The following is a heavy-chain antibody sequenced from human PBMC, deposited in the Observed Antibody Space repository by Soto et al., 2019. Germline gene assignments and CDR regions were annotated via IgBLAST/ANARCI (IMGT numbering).Heavy chain of an antibody. CDR3: ARTSNLVAETDY. CDR2: ISSSSSTI. CDR1: GFTFSSYS. D-gene: IGHD5-12*01. V-gene: IGHV3-48*02. Sequence: GGSQRLSSAASGFTFSSYSMNWVRQAPGKGLEWVSYISSSSSTIYYADSVKGRFTISRDNAKNSLYLQMNSLRDEDTAVYYCARTSNLVAETDYWGQGTLVTVSS. J-gene: IGHJ4*02.